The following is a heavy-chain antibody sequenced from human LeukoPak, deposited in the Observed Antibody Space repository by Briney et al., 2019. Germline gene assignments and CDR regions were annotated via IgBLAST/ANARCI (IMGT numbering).Heavy chain of an antibody. CDR2: ISGSGGST. CDR3: AKANRQSGFDFYYYYYYMDF. J-gene: IGHJ6*03. V-gene: IGHV3-23*01. Sequence: GGSLRLSCAASGFTFSSYAMSWVRQAPGKGLEWVSAISGSGGSTYYADSVKGRFTISRDNSKNTLFLQMNSLRAEDTAVYYCAKANRQSGFDFYYYYYYMDFWGKGTTVTISS. D-gene: IGHD5-12*01. CDR1: GFTFSSYA.